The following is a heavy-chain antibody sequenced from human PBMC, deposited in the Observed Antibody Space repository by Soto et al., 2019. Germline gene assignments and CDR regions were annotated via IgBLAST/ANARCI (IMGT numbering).Heavy chain of an antibody. V-gene: IGHV3-23*01. J-gene: IGHJ4*02. D-gene: IGHD2-15*01. CDR3: AKLDSKGVVVVAAIDY. CDR2: ISGSGGST. Sequence: GESLRLSCAASGFTFSSYAMSWVRQAPGKGLEWVSAISGSGGSTYYADSVKGRFTISRDNSKNTLYLQMNSLRAEDTAVYYCAKLDSKGVVVVAAIDYWGQGTLVTVSS. CDR1: GFTFSSYA.